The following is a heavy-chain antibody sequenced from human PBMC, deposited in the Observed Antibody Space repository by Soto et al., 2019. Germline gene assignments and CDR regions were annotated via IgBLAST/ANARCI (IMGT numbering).Heavy chain of an antibody. J-gene: IGHJ5*02. CDR1: GGSMSSYY. D-gene: IGHD3-10*01. CDR2: IYYTGST. V-gene: IGHV4-59*08. Sequence: SETLSLSCTVSGGSMSSYYWSWIRQPPGKGLEWIGYIYYTGSTNYSPSLKSRVTISVDTSKNHFSLKLISVTAADTAVYYCARLVRGVIIGHNWFAPWGQGTLVTVSS. CDR3: ARLVRGVIIGHNWFAP.